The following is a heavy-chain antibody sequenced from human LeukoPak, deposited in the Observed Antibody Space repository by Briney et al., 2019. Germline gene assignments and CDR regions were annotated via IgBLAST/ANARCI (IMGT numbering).Heavy chain of an antibody. V-gene: IGHV4-34*01. CDR1: GGSFSGYY. Sequence: PSETLSLTCAVYGGSFSGYYWSWIRQPPGKGLEWIGEINHSGSTNCNPSLKSRVTISVDTSKNQFSLKLSSVTAADTAVYYCARANCSSTSCDSKYYFDYWGQGTLVTVSS. J-gene: IGHJ4*02. D-gene: IGHD2-2*01. CDR3: ARANCSSTSCDSKYYFDY. CDR2: INHSGST.